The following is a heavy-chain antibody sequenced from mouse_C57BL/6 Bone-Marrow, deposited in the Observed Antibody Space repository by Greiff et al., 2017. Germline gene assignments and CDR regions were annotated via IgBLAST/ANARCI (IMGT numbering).Heavy chain of an antibody. D-gene: IGHD4-1*01. CDR2: IYPTSGRT. V-gene: IGHV1-55*01. CDR1: GYTFTSYW. J-gene: IGHJ2*01. CDR3: ARSGPLGRSFDY. Sequence: VKLQQPGAELVKPGASVKMSCKASGYTFTSYWITWVKQRPGQGLEWIGDIYPTSGRTNYNEKFKSKAILTVDTYSNTAYMQLSSLTSEDSAVFYCARSGPLGRSFDYWGQGTTLTVSS.